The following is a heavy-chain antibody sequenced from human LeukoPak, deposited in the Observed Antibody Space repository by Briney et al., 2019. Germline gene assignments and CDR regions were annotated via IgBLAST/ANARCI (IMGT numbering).Heavy chain of an antibody. CDR2: IYSGGST. D-gene: IGHD3-3*01. CDR3: ARVNFWSGFDY. V-gene: IGHV3-53*01. CDR1: GFTVSSNY. Sequence: QTGGSLRLSCAASGFTVSSNYMSWVREAPGKGLVWVSVIYSGGSTYYADSVKGRFTISRDNSKNTLYLQMNSLRAEDTAVYYCARVNFWSGFDYWGQGTLVTVSS. J-gene: IGHJ4*02.